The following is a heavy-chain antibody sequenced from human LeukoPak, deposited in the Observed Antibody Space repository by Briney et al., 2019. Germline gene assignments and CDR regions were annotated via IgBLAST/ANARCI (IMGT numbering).Heavy chain of an antibody. J-gene: IGHJ5*02. CDR3: ARGGVEWELLYNWFDP. CDR1: GFIFKNDW. Sequence: PGGSLRLSCVGSGFIFKNDWMHWVRQAPGKGLVWVSRLYSEGGRTYYADSVKGRFTISRDNAKNTLYLQMNSLRAEDTAVYYCARGGVEWELLYNWFDPWGQGTLVTVSS. D-gene: IGHD1-26*01. CDR2: LYSEGGRT. V-gene: IGHV3-74*01.